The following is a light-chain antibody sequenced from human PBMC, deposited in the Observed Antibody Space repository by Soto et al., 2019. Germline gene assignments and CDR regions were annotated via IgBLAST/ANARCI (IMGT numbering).Light chain of an antibody. V-gene: IGLV1-44*01. Sequence: QSVLTQPPSASGTPGQRVTISCSGSSSNIGSNTVNWYQQLPGTAPKLLIYSNNQRPSVVPDRFSGSKSGTSASLAISGLQSEDEADYYCAAWDDSLNGRVFCGGTQLTVL. CDR2: SNN. CDR3: AAWDDSLNGRV. CDR1: SSNIGSNT. J-gene: IGLJ3*02.